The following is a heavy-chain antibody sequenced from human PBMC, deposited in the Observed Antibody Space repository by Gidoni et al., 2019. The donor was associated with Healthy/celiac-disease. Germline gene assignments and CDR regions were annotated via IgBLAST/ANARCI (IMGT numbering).Heavy chain of an antibody. CDR1: GWTCSSYG. V-gene: IGHV3-33*01. J-gene: IGHJ4*02. CDR2: IWYYGSNN. CDR3: ARVPVAGTGGDY. Sequence: QVQRVESGGGVGQPGRSLRRSGGASGWTCSSYGMHWVRQAPGRGLEWVAFIWYYGSNNYYADSVKGRFTISRDNSKNTLYLQMNSLSAEDTAVYYCARVPVAGTGGDYWGQGTLVTVSS. D-gene: IGHD6-19*01.